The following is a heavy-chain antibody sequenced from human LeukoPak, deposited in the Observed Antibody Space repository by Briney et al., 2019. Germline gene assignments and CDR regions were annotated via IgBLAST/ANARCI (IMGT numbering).Heavy chain of an antibody. CDR2: INPNSGGT. Sequence: ASVKVSCKASGHTFTGYYMHWVRQAPGQGLEWMGWINPNSGGTNYAQKFQGRVTMTRDTSISTAYMELSRLRSDDTAVYYCARDHCSGGSCYWFDPWGQGTLVTVSS. CDR3: ARDHCSGGSCYWFDP. D-gene: IGHD2-15*01. V-gene: IGHV1-2*02. CDR1: GHTFTGYY. J-gene: IGHJ5*02.